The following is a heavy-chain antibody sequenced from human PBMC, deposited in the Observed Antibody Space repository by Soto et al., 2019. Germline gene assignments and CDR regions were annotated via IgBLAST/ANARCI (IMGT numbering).Heavy chain of an antibody. D-gene: IGHD5-18*01. V-gene: IGHV1-46*01. CDR2: INPTGAYT. J-gene: IGHJ4*02. Sequence: QVQLVQSGAEVKKPGASVKVSCRTSGYTFISYYIHWVRQAPGQGLEWMGLINPTGAYTDYAQKCQGRITLTRDTSTSIVYMELSSLRSEDTAIYYCARDHVDTPMTNFDYWGQGTLVTVSS. CDR1: GYTFISYY. CDR3: ARDHVDTPMTNFDY.